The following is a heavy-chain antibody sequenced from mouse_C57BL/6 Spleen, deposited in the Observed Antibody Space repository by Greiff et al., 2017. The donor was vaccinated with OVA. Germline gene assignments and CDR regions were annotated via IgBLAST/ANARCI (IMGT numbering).Heavy chain of an antibody. D-gene: IGHD1-1*01. V-gene: IGHV1-52*01. J-gene: IGHJ1*03. CDR1: GYTFTSYW. CDR3: ARWTTVVADWYFDV. Sequence: QVQLQQPGAELVRPGSSVKLSCKASGYTFTSYWMHWVKQRPIQGLEWIGNIDPSDSETHYNQKFKDKATLTVDKSSSTAYMQLSSLTSEDSAVYYCARWTTVVADWYFDVWGTGTTVTVSS. CDR2: IDPSDSET.